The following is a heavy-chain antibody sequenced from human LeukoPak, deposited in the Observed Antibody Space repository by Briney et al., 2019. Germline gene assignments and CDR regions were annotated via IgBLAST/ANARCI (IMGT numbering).Heavy chain of an antibody. D-gene: IGHD3-9*01. Sequence: GGSLRLSCAASGFTFSSYGMHWVRQAPGKGLEWVAVISYDGSNKYYADSVKGRFTISRDNSKNTLYLQMNSLRSEDTAVYYCARDLYYDILTGYFPLGHSYYYYGMDVWGQGTTVTVSS. CDR1: GFTFSSYG. CDR2: ISYDGSNK. J-gene: IGHJ6*02. V-gene: IGHV3-30*03. CDR3: ARDLYYDILTGYFPLGHSYYYYGMDV.